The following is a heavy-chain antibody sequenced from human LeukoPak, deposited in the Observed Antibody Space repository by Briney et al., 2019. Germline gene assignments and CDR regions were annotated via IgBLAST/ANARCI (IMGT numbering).Heavy chain of an antibody. CDR2: FDPEDGET. CDR1: GYTLTELS. V-gene: IGHV1-24*01. D-gene: IGHD1-26*01. J-gene: IGHJ4*02. Sequence: ASVKVSCKVSGYTLTELSRHWVRQAPGKGLEWMGGFDPEDGETIYAQKFQGRVTMTEDTSTDTAYMELSSLRSEDTAVYYCATDWWERESRGFDYWGQGTLVTVSS. CDR3: ATDWWERESRGFDY.